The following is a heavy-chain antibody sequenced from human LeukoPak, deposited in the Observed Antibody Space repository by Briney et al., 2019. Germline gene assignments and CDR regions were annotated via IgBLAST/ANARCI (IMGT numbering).Heavy chain of an antibody. J-gene: IGHJ4*02. D-gene: IGHD6-13*01. CDR3: AKAARRVPASESDSSSWYDFDY. CDR1: GFTFSNYA. V-gene: IGHV3-23*01. Sequence: DPGGSLRLSCAASGFTFSNYAMSWVRQAPGKGLEWVSGISGSGSSTYYADSVKGRFTISRDNSKNTLYLQMNSLRAEDTAVYYCAKAARRVPASESDSSSWYDFDYWGQGTLVTVSS. CDR2: ISGSGSST.